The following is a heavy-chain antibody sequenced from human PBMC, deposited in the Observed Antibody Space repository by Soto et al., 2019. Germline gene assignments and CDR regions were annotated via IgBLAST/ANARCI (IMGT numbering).Heavy chain of an antibody. CDR1: GFTFSSYW. CDR2: INSDGSST. D-gene: IGHD6-19*01. Sequence: GGSLRLSCAASGFTFSSYWMHWVRQAPGKGLVWVSRINSDGSSTSYADSVKGRFTISRDNAKNTLYLQMNSLRAEDTAVYYYASEPPAAPVALDYWGQGTLVTVSS. V-gene: IGHV3-74*01. J-gene: IGHJ4*02. CDR3: ASEPPAAPVALDY.